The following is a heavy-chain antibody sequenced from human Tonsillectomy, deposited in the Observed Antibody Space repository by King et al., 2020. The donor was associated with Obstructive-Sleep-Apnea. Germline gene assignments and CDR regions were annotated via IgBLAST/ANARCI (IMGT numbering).Heavy chain of an antibody. CDR2: ISYDGSNK. J-gene: IGHJ6*02. CDR3: ARDREGYCSSTSCPGYYGMDV. CDR1: GFTFSSYA. D-gene: IGHD2-2*01. Sequence: QLVQSGGGVVQPGRSLRLSCAASGFTFSSYAMHWVRQAPGKGLEWVAVISYDGSNKYYADSVKGRFTISRDNSKNTLYLQMNSLRAEDTAGYYCARDREGYCSSTSCPGYYGMDVWGQGTTVTVSS. V-gene: IGHV3-30-3*01.